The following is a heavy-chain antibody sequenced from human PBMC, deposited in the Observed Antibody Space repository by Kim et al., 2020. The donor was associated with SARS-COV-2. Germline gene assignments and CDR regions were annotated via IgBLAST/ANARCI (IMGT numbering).Heavy chain of an antibody. D-gene: IGHD6-25*01. CDR2: INPDGRDK. Sequence: GGSLRLSCAASKLTLSSYWMNWVRQAPGKGLEWVAIINPDGRDKFYVDSVEGRFTISRDNAKNSLYLQMNSLRVEDTAIYYCATVSRTAVTPPWGQGTLV. CDR1: KLTLSSYW. CDR3: ATVSRTAVTPP. V-gene: IGHV3-7*01. J-gene: IGHJ4*02.